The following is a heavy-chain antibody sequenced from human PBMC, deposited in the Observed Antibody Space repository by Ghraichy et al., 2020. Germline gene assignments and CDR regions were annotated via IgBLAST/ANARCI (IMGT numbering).Heavy chain of an antibody. J-gene: IGHJ4*02. CDR3: ARGPSGYGGYAY. CDR1: GFALSNARMG. CDR2: ISSNDEK. D-gene: IGHD5-12*01. V-gene: IGHV2-26*01. Sequence: SGPTLVKPTDTLTLTCTVSGFALSNARMGVGWIRQPPGKALEWLAHISSNDEKIYSTSLKTRLTISQDTSKSQVVLTMTNMDPVDTATYFCARGPSGYGGYAYWGQGTLVTVSS.